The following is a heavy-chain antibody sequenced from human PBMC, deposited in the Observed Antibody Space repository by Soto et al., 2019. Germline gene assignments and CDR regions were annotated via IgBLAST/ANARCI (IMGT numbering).Heavy chain of an antibody. CDR3: ARDRYCSSTSCYVWFDP. D-gene: IGHD2-2*01. J-gene: IGHJ5*02. CDR1: GYTFTSYG. CDR2: ISAYNGNT. Sequence: QVQLVQSGAEVKKPGASVKVSCKASGYTFTSYGISWVRQAPGQGLEWMGWISAYNGNTNYAQKLQCRVTTTTDTSTSTAYRELRSLRSDDTAVYYCARDRYCSSTSCYVWFDPWGQGTRVTVSS. V-gene: IGHV1-18*04.